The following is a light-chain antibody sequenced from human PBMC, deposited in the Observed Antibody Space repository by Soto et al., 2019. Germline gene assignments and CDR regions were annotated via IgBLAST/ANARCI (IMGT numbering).Light chain of an antibody. J-gene: IGLJ2*01. CDR3: CSYAGNYTFI. CDR1: SSDVGDYNY. Sequence: QSALTQPRSGSGSPGQSVAISCTGTSSDVGDYNYVSWYQHHPCKAPKLLIYDVTERPSGVPDRYSGSKSGNTASLTISGLQSEDEADYYCCSYAGNYTFIFGGGTKLTVL. V-gene: IGLV2-11*01. CDR2: DVT.